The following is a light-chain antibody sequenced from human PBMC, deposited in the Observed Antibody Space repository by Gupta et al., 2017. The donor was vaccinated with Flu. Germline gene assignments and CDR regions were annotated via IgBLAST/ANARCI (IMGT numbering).Light chain of an antibody. J-gene: IGLJ7*01. Sequence: SDVLTQPPSVSVAPGQTARITCGGNNFGSKSVHWYQQRPGQAPVLVVYDDNDRPSGIPERFSGSISGNTATLTISRVEAGDEADYFCQVWDSGTVFGGGTQLTVL. CDR2: DDN. CDR1: NFGSKS. V-gene: IGLV3-21*02. CDR3: QVWDSGTV.